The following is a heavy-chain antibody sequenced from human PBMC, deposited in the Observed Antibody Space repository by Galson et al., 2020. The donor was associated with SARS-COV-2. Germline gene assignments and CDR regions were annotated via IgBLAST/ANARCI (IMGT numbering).Heavy chain of an antibody. Sequence: GGSLRLSCEASGFTVSSNYMSWVRQAPGKGLEWVSVIYSGGSTYYADSVKGRFTISRDNSKNTLYLQMNSLGAEDTAVYYCAREALSRITIFGVVINYYYMDVWSKGTTVTVSS. J-gene: IGHJ6*03. D-gene: IGHD3-3*01. V-gene: IGHV3-53*01. CDR1: GFTVSSNY. CDR3: AREALSRITIFGVVINYYYMDV. CDR2: IYSGGST.